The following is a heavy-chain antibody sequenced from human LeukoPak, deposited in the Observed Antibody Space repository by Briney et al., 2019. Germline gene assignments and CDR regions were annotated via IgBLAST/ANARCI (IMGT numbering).Heavy chain of an antibody. CDR3: AKVGPSCYNF. J-gene: IGHJ4*02. V-gene: IGHV3-30-3*01. CDR2: ISYDGSNK. Sequence: GGSLRLSCAASGFTFSSYAMHWVRQAPGKGLEWVAVISYDGSNKYYADSVKGRFTISRDNSKNTLYLQMNSLRAEDTAVYYCAKVGPSCYNFGGQGTLVTVSS. CDR1: GFTFSSYA. D-gene: IGHD2-2*02.